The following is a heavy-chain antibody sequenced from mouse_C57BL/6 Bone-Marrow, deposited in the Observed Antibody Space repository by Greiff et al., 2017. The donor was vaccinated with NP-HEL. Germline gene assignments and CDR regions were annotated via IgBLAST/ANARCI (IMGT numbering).Heavy chain of an antibody. CDR2: INPGSGGT. V-gene: IGHV1-54*01. Sequence: QVQLQQSGAELVRPGTSVTVSCKASGYAFTNYLLEWVKQRPGQGLEWIGVINPGSGGTNYTEKLKGKATLTADKSSSTAYMQLSGLTSEDSAVYFCARVVTTSDAKDYWGQGTSVTVSS. J-gene: IGHJ4*01. CDR1: GYAFTNYL. D-gene: IGHD2-1*01. CDR3: ARVVTTSDAKDY.